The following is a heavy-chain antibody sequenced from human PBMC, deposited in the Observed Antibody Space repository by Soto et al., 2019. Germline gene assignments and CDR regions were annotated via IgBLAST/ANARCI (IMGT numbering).Heavy chain of an antibody. CDR3: ARDRLGNGYNPYFDY. CDR1: GFTFSSYW. CDR2: INGAGSST. J-gene: IGHJ4*02. D-gene: IGHD5-12*01. Sequence: PGGSLRLSCAASGFTFSSYWMHWVRQAPGKGLVWVSGINGAGSSTKYADSVKGRFTISRDNANNTLYLQMNSLRAEDTAVYYCARDRLGNGYNPYFDYWGQGTLVTVSS. V-gene: IGHV3-74*01.